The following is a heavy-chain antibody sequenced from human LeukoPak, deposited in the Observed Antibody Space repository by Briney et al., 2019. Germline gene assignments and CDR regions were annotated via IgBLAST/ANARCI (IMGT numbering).Heavy chain of an antibody. J-gene: IGHJ4*01. V-gene: IGHV3-23*01. Sequence: GGSLRLSCVASGFIFNTYAMSWVRQRPGEGPEWVSIISSRGDITDYAESVKDRFTISRDNAKKSLYLQLESPRGEDTAMYYCAKDPRAMGRYFFDDWGQGTLVTVSS. CDR3: AKDPRAMGRYFFDD. D-gene: IGHD2-21*01. CDR1: GFIFNTYA. CDR2: ISSRGDIT.